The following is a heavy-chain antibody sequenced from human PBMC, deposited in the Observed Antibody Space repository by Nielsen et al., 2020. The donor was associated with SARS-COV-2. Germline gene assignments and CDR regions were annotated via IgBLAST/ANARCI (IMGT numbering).Heavy chain of an antibody. J-gene: IGHJ4*02. Sequence: GSLRLSCKGSGYSFTNYWISWVRQMPGKGLEWMGRIDPSDSYTNYSPSFQGHVTISGDKSISTAYLQWSSLKASDTAMYYCVRGSHCSSTRCHIDYWGQGTLVTVSS. CDR1: GYSFTNYW. D-gene: IGHD2-2*01. V-gene: IGHV5-10-1*01. CDR2: IDPSDSYT. CDR3: VRGSHCSSTRCHIDY.